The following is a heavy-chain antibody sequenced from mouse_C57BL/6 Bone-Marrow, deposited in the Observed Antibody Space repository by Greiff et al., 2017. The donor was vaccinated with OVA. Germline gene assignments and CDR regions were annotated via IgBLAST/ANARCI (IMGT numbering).Heavy chain of an antibody. CDR1: GYTFTSYG. J-gene: IGHJ2*01. Sequence: QVQLQQSGAELARPGASVKLSCKASGYTFTSYGISWVKQRTGQGLEWIGEIYPRSGNTYYNEKFKGKATLTADKSSSTAYMELRSLTSEDSAVYFCAREGEQRVDYWGQGTTLTVSS. CDR3: AREGEQRVDY. CDR2: IYPRSGNT. V-gene: IGHV1-81*01.